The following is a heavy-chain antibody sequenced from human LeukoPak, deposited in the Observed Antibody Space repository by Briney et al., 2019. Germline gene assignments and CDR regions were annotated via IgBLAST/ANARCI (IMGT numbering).Heavy chain of an antibody. J-gene: IGHJ4*02. CDR3: AKDSFGD. V-gene: IGHV3-9*01. CDR2: ISWNSGSI. Sequence: ALRPPFSAPGFPLDDFAMAWVPPAPGKGLEWVSGISWNSGSIGYADSVKGRFTISRDNAKNSLYLQMNSLRAEDTALYYCAKDSFGDWGQGTLVTVSS. D-gene: IGHD3-10*01. CDR1: GFPLDDFA.